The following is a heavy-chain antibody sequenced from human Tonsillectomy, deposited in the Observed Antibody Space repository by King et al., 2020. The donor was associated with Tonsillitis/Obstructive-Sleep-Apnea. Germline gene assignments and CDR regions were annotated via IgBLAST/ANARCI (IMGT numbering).Heavy chain of an antibody. Sequence: QLVQSGAEVKKPGASVKVSCKASGYTFTGYYMHWVRQAPGQGLEWMGRINPNSGGTNYAQKFQGRVTMNRDTSISTAYMELRRLGSDDTVVYYCAREVAGILDYFDYWGQGTLVTVSS. D-gene: IGHD6-19*01. V-gene: IGHV1-2*05. CDR1: GYTFTGYY. CDR3: AREVAGILDYFDY. J-gene: IGHJ4*02. CDR2: INPNSGGT.